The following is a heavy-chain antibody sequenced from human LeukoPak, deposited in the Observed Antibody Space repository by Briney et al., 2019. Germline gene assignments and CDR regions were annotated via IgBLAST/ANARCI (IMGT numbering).Heavy chain of an antibody. CDR1: GGSISSYY. D-gene: IGHD3-22*01. V-gene: IGHV4-59*01. CDR2: IYYSGST. CDR3: ARDLITLSGMDV. J-gene: IGHJ6*02. Sequence: PSETLSLTCTVPGGSISSYYWSWIRQPPGKGLEWIGYIYYSGSTNYNPSLKSRVTISVDTSKNQFSLKLSSVTAADTAVYYCARDLITLSGMDVWGQGTTVTVSS.